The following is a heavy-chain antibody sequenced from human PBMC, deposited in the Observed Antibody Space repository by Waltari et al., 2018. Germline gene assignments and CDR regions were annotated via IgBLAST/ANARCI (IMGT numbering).Heavy chain of an antibody. V-gene: IGHV3-33*01. CDR1: GFTFSSFG. CDR3: VRGSRYTPSDL. J-gene: IGHJ5*02. Sequence: VQLVESGGGVVQPGGSLRLSCEAFGFTFSSFGMHWVRQAPGKGPEGGELIWYDEGRTYYADSVKGRFTVFSDKPKDTINLQMNRLRAEDTAVYYCVRGSRYTPSDLWGQGTLVTVSA. D-gene: IGHD3-16*02. CDR2: IWYDEGRT.